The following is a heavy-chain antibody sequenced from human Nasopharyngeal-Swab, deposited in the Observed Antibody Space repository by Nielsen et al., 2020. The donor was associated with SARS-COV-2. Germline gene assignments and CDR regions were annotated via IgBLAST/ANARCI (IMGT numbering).Heavy chain of an antibody. Sequence: SETPSLTCTVSGGSISSYYWSWIRQPPGKGLEWIGYIYYSGSTNYNPSLKSRVTISVDTSKNQFSLKLSSVTAADTAVYYCARGHYDFWGSYYYYYMDVWGKGTTVTVSS. D-gene: IGHD3-3*01. V-gene: IGHV4-59*01. J-gene: IGHJ6*03. CDR3: ARGHYDFWGSYYYYYMDV. CDR2: IYYSGST. CDR1: GGSISSYY.